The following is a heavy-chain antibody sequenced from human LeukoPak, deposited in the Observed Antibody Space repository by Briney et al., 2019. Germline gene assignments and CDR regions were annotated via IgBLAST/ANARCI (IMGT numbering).Heavy chain of an antibody. Sequence: SETLSLTCTVSGDSITGSSYYWGWIRQPPGKGLEWIGSVYYSGSTYSNPSLKSRVTISVDTSKNQFSLKLSSVTAADTAVYYCARHYYDSTGYYYFDYWGQGTLVTVSS. J-gene: IGHJ4*02. CDR1: GDSITGSSYY. D-gene: IGHD3-22*01. CDR2: VYYSGST. CDR3: ARHYYDSTGYYYFDY. V-gene: IGHV4-39*01.